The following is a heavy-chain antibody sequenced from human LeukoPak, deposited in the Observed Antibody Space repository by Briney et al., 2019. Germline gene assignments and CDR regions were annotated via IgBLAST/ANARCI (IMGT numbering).Heavy chain of an antibody. Sequence: GGSLRLSCAASGFTFSSHAMGWVRQAPGKGLEWVSRTGSGASTYYGDSVKGRFTISRDNSKNTLYLQMDRLRAEDTAVYYCAKDGGGSLEWLPPMDVWGQGTTVTVSS. J-gene: IGHJ6*02. D-gene: IGHD3-3*01. CDR1: GFTFSSHA. V-gene: IGHV3-23*01. CDR3: AKDGGGSLEWLPPMDV. CDR2: TGSGAST.